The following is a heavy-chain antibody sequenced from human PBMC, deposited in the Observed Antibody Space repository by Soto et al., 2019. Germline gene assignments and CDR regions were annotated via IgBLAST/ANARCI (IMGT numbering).Heavy chain of an antibody. CDR1: GFTFSSYA. Sequence: PGGSLRLSCSASGFTFSSYAMHWVRQAPGKGLEWVAVISYDGSNKYYADSVKGRFTISRDNSKNTLYLQMNSLRAEDTAVYYCARDRYSGYDIETPIDYWGQGTLVTVSS. J-gene: IGHJ4*02. D-gene: IGHD5-12*01. CDR2: ISYDGSNK. CDR3: ARDRYSGYDIETPIDY. V-gene: IGHV3-30-3*01.